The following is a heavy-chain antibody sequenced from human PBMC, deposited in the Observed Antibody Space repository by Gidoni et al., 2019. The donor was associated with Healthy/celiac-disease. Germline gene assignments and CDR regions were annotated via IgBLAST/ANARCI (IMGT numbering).Heavy chain of an antibody. CDR2: ISSSSSYI. V-gene: IGHV3-21*01. CDR1: GFTFSSYS. CDR3: ARHPDSSSWTPVLERLPDV. J-gene: IGHJ6*02. D-gene: IGHD6-13*01. Sequence: EVQLVESGGGLVKPGGSLRLSCAASGFTFSSYSMNWVRQAPGKGLEWVSSISSSSSYIYYADSVKVRFTISRDNAKNSLYLQMNSLRAEDTAVYYCARHPDSSSWTPVLERLPDVWGQGTTVTVSS.